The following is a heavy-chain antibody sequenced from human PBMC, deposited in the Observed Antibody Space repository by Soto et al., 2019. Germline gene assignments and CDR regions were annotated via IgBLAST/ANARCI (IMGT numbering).Heavy chain of an antibody. D-gene: IGHD6-13*01. CDR3: AREFPSLSSSWREYFQH. V-gene: IGHV1-3*04. Sequence: ASVKVSCKASGYTFTTYSILWVRQAPGQRLEWMGWINTGNGNTKNSQKFQDRVTITRDTSASAAYMEVSSLTSEDTAVYYCAREFPSLSSSWREYFQHWGQGTLVTVS. CDR1: GYTFTTYS. J-gene: IGHJ1*01. CDR2: INTGNGNT.